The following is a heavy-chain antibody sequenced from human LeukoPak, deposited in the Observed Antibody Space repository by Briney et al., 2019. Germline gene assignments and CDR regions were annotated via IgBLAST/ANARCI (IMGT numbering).Heavy chain of an antibody. D-gene: IGHD3-10*01. J-gene: IGHJ4*02. CDR3: ARGDHFGSGRYHY. Sequence: PSQTLSLTCTVSGGSISSDDYYWSWIRQPPGKGLEWIGYIYYSGSTYYSGTTNYNPSLKSRVTISVDTSNNQFSLKLNSVTAADTAVYYCARGDHFGSGRYHYWGQGTLVTVSS. V-gene: IGHV4-30-4*01. CDR1: GGSISSDDYY. CDR2: IYYSGSTYYSGTT.